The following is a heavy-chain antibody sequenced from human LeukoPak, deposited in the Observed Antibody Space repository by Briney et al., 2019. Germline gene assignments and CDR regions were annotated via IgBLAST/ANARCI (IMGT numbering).Heavy chain of an antibody. CDR2: INPDGSQQ. CDR3: VRLFGGVTTFDY. D-gene: IGHD4-17*01. CDR1: GFSFSAFW. Sequence: PGGSLRLSCAPSGFSFSAFWMSWVRQGPGKGLEWVATINPDGSQQYSVDSVRGTFTLSRDNAKKSLYLQMNSPSADDTAVYYCVRLFGGVTTFDYWGQGTLVTVSS. V-gene: IGHV3-7*01. J-gene: IGHJ4*02.